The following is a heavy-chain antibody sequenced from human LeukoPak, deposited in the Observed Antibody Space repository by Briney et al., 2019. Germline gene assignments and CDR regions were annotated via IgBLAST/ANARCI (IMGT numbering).Heavy chain of an antibody. D-gene: IGHD1-26*01. V-gene: IGHV4-59*01. CDR3: AGSNHVVGATVDY. Sequence: SETLSLTCTVSGGSISSYYWSWIRQPPGKGLEWIGYIYYSGSTNYNPSLKSRVTISVDTSKNQFSLKLSSVAAADTAVYYCAGSNHVVGATVDYWGQGTLVTVSS. J-gene: IGHJ4*02. CDR2: IYYSGST. CDR1: GGSISSYY.